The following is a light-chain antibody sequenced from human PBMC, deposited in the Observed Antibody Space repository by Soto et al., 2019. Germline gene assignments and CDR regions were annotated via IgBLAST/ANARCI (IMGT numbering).Light chain of an antibody. CDR1: QSLVHSDGIAY. V-gene: IGKV2-30*02. Sequence: DVVMPQSPLSLPVTLGQPASISCRSNQSLVHSDGIAYFSWFQQRPGRSPRRLIYKVSNRDSWVPARCSGSGSCTAFALKISRLEAADVGVYYCMQGTHRPITSGQGTRLEI. CDR3: MQGTHRPIT. CDR2: KVS. J-gene: IGKJ5*01.